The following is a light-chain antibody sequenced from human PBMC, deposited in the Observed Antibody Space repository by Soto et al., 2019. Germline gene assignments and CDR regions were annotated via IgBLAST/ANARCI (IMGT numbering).Light chain of an antibody. Sequence: QSALTQPRSVSGSPGQSVTISCTGTSSDVGGYNYVSWYQQHPGKAPKLMIYDVSKRPSGVPDRFSGSKSGNTASLTISGLQAKAEADYYCCSYAGSLWVFGGGTKLTVL. CDR1: SSDVGGYNY. CDR2: DVS. J-gene: IGLJ3*02. CDR3: CSYAGSLWV. V-gene: IGLV2-11*01.